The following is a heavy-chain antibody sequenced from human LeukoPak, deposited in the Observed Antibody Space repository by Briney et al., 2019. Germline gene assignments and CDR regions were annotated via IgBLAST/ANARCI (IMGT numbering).Heavy chain of an antibody. Sequence: ASVKVSCKAPGYTFTGYYMHWVRQAPGQGLEWMGWISAYNGNTNYAQKLQGRVTMTTDTSTSTAYMELRSLRSDDTAVYYCASSYYDSSGYRSWGQGTLVTVSS. CDR3: ASSYYDSSGYRS. J-gene: IGHJ5*02. V-gene: IGHV1-18*04. CDR2: ISAYNGNT. D-gene: IGHD3-22*01. CDR1: GYTFTGYY.